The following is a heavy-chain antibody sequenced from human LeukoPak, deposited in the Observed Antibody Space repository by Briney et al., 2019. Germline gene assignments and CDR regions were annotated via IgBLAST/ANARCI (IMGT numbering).Heavy chain of an antibody. D-gene: IGHD2-2*02. CDR1: GFTFSSYA. V-gene: IGHV3-23*01. CDR3: AKDLWGFVEVAAILDY. CDR2: ISRSGGST. Sequence: GGSLRLSCAASGFTFSSYAMSWVSQAPGKGLEWVSAISRSGGSTAYADSVKGRFTISRDNSKNTLYLQMNSLRVEDTAVYYCAKDLWGFVEVAAILDYWGQGTLVTVSS. J-gene: IGHJ4*02.